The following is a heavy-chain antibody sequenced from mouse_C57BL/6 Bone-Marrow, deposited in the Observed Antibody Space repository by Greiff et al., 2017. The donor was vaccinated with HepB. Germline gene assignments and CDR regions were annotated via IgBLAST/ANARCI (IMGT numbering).Heavy chain of an antibody. CDR3: ARGLLLRLYYFDY. J-gene: IGHJ2*01. D-gene: IGHD1-1*01. V-gene: IGHV1-64*01. CDR2: IHPNSGST. Sequence: QVHVKQPGAELVKPGASVKLSCKASGYTFTSYWMHWVKQRPGQGLEWIGMIHPNSGSTNYNEKFKSKATLTVDKSSSTAYMQLSSLTSEDSAVYYCARGLLLRLYYFDYWGQGTTLTVSS. CDR1: GYTFTSYW.